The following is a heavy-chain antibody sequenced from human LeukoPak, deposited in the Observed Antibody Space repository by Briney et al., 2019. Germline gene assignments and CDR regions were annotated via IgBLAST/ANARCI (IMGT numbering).Heavy chain of an antibody. J-gene: IGHJ4*02. CDR2: ISYDGSNK. CDR3: ARDHGRYCSGGSCYFGGFFEY. Sequence: SGGSLRLSCAASGFTFSSYAMHWVRQAPGKGLEWVAVISYDGSNKYYADSVKGRFTISRDNSKNTLYLQMNSLRAEDTAVYYCARDHGRYCSGGSCYFGGFFEYWGQGTLGTVSS. CDR1: GFTFSSYA. V-gene: IGHV3-30-3*01. D-gene: IGHD2-15*01.